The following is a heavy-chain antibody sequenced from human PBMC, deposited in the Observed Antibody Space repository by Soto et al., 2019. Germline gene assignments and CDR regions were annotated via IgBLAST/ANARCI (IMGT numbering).Heavy chain of an antibody. CDR1: GFTFSSYG. CDR2: IWHDGSNK. CDR3: AREARGYDILAAYLDS. Sequence: QVQLVESGGGVVQPGRSLRLSCAASGFTFSSYGMHWVRQAPGKGLEWVAVIWHDGSNKYYAAFVKGRFTISSDNSKNTIRVQMKSPRAGETAVYYGAREARGYDILAAYLDSWGQGTMVTVSS. D-gene: IGHD3-9*01. J-gene: IGHJ5*01. V-gene: IGHV3-33*01.